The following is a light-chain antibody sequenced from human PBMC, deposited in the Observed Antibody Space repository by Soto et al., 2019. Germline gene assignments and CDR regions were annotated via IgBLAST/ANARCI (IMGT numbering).Light chain of an antibody. CDR2: RTS. J-gene: IGKJ4*01. Sequence: EIVLTQSPATLSVSPWERATLSCMASQGISSNLSCYQQKPGQAPRLLMFRTSSRATGFPARFSGSGSGTEFNLTISSLQSEDFGVYYCQQYNNWPRAPFGGGTKVDIK. CDR1: QGISSN. CDR3: QQYNNWPRAP. V-gene: IGKV3-15*01.